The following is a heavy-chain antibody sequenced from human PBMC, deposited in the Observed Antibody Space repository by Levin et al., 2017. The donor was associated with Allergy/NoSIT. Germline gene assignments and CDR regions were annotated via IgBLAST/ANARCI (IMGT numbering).Heavy chain of an antibody. CDR3: ARRVYDFWSGYDSDY. CDR1: GGSIISSSYY. Sequence: SQTLSLTCTVSGGSIISSSYYWGWIRQPPGKGLEWIGSIYYSGSTYYNPSLKSRVTISVDTSKNQFSLKLSSVTAADTAVYYCARRVYDFWSGYDSDYWGQGTLVTVSS. V-gene: IGHV4-39*01. CDR2: IYYSGST. J-gene: IGHJ4*02. D-gene: IGHD3-3*01.